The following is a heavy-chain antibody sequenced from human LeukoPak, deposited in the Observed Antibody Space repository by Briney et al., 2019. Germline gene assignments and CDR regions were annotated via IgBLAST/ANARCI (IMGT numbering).Heavy chain of an antibody. CDR1: GYTFTSYY. D-gene: IGHD3-22*01. Sequence: ASVKVSCKASGYTFTSYYMHWVRQAPGQGLEWMGIINPSGGSTSYAQKFQGRVTMTRDMSTSTVYMELSSLRSDDTAVYYCARDLGSYDSSNYRPYWGQGTLVTVSS. CDR2: INPSGGST. CDR3: ARDLGSYDSSNYRPY. V-gene: IGHV1-46*01. J-gene: IGHJ4*02.